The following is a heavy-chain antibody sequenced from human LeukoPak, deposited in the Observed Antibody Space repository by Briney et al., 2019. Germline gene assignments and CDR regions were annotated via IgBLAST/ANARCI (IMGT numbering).Heavy chain of an antibody. CDR1: GYSFTSYW. V-gene: IGHV5-51*01. J-gene: IGHJ2*01. D-gene: IGHD3-10*01. CDR3: ARTITMIRGSWYFDL. Sequence: GESLKISCKCSGYSFTSYWIAWVRQMPGKGLEWMGIIYPGDSDTRYSPSFQGQVTISADKSISTAYLQWSSLKASDTAMYYCARTITMIRGSWYFDLWGRGTLVTVSS. CDR2: IYPGDSDT.